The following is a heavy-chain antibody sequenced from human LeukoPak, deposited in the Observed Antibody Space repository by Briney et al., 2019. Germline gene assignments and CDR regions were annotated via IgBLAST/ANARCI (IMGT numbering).Heavy chain of an antibody. J-gene: IGHJ3*01. Sequence: SETLSLTCTVSGDSVRSDTYYWSWIRQPPGKGLEWIGFVYYSGRTNYNASLESRVTMSVDTSKNQFSLMLRSVTAADTAVYYCVRETTTEYYDSSGYYRQTEVFDAWGQGTMVTVSS. D-gene: IGHD3-22*01. CDR1: GDSVRSDTYY. V-gene: IGHV4-61*01. CDR3: VRETTTEYYDSSGYYRQTEVFDA. CDR2: VYYSGRT.